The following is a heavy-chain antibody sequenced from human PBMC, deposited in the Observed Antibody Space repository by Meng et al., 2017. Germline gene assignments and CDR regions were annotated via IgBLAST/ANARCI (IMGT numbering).Heavy chain of an antibody. Sequence: ASVKVSCKASGYTFTSYYMHWVRQAPGQGLEWMGIINPSGGSTSYAQKFQGRVTMTRDTSTSTVYTELSSLRSEDTAVYYCARDNKKTYYYDSSLDYWGQGTLVTVSS. D-gene: IGHD3-22*01. J-gene: IGHJ4*02. CDR3: ARDNKKTYYYDSSLDY. CDR1: GYTFTSYY. V-gene: IGHV1-46*01. CDR2: INPSGGST.